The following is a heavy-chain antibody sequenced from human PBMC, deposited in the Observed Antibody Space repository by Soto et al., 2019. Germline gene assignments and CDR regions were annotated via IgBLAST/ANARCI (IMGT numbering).Heavy chain of an antibody. J-gene: IGHJ4*02. D-gene: IGHD3-10*01. Sequence: GGSLRLSCAASRFSFSTYSMNWVRQAPGKGLEWVSYISPDSNTIYYADSVRGRFTISRDNAENSLFLQMNSLRAEDTAVYYCAGDYGSGNYGGDYWGQGTLVTVSS. CDR2: ISPDSNTI. V-gene: IGHV3-48*01. CDR1: RFSFSTYS. CDR3: AGDYGSGNYGGDY.